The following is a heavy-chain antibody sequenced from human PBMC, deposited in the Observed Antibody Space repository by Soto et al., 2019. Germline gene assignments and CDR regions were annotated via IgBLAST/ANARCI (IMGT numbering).Heavy chain of an antibody. D-gene: IGHD6-19*01. CDR1: GDRVCGIIAS. V-gene: IGHV6-1*01. Sequence: SQTLSLTWAMQGDRVCGIIASANWCMQTPSRGLEWLGRTYYRSKWYNDYAVSVKSRITINPDTTKNQFSLQLNSATPEDTAVYYCARDENSSGWERYVVYWGPGTEIT. CDR3: ARDENSSGWERYVVY. J-gene: IGHJ4*02. CDR2: TYYRSKWYN.